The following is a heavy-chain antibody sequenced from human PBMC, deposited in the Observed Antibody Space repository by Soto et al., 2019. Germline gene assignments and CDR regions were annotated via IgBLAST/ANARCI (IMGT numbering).Heavy chain of an antibody. CDR1: GFNLSHPW. CDR2: IKSKTDGGTA. J-gene: IGHJ4*02. V-gene: IGHV3-15*01. Sequence: GGSLRLSCVASGFNLSHPWMTWVRQAAGKGLEWVGRIKSKTDGGTADYAAPVKGRATISRDDSKNPVYLQMNSLKTEDTAVYYCTTGIYYDILTGYHNVAYWGQGALVTVSS. D-gene: IGHD3-9*01. CDR3: TTGIYYDILTGYHNVAY.